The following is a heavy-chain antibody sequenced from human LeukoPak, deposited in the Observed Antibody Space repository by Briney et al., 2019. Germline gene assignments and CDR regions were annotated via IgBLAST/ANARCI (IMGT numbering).Heavy chain of an antibody. CDR3: AREVPAAADRNYYYYYYMDV. J-gene: IGHJ6*03. Sequence: WASVKVSCKASGYTFTSYYMHWVRQAPGQGLEWMGIINPSGGSTSYAQKFQGRVTMTRDTSISTAYMELSRLRSDDTAVYYCAREVPAAADRNYYYYYYMDVWGKGTTVTVSS. D-gene: IGHD6-13*01. CDR1: GYTFTSYY. V-gene: IGHV1-46*01. CDR2: INPSGGST.